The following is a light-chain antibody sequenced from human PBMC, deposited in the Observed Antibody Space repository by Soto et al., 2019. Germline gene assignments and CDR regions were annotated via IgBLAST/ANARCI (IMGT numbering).Light chain of an antibody. Sequence: QSVLTQPRSVSGSPGQSVTISCTGTSSDVGGYNYVSWYQQHPGKAPKLMIYDVSTRPSGVPDRFSGSKSGNTASLTISGLQAEDDADYYCSSYAGSNSVVFGGGTKLTVL. CDR1: SSDVGGYNY. CDR2: DVS. CDR3: SSYAGSNSVV. J-gene: IGLJ2*01. V-gene: IGLV2-11*01.